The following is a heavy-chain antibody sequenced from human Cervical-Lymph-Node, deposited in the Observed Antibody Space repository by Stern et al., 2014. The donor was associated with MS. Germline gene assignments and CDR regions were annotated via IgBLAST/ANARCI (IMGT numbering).Heavy chain of an antibody. CDR1: GYTFSNFW. D-gene: IGHD3-22*01. CDR2: IYPADSDT. V-gene: IGHV5-51*01. J-gene: IGHJ3*01. CDR3: VRRRDSAGYDTFDL. Sequence: VQLVQSGAEVKKPGESLKISCRTSGYTFSNFWIGWVRQMPGKGLEWMGVIYPADSDTTYSPSFQGQVTISADESISTAYLQWRSLKASDTAMYYCVRRRDSAGYDTFDLWGQGTMLNVSS.